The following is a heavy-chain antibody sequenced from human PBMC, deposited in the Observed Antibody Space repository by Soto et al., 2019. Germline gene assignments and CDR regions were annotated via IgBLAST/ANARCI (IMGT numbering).Heavy chain of an antibody. Sequence: GGSLRLSCAASGFSLSGSAIHWVRQASGKGLEWVGRVRSKLYSYATAYAASVKDRFTISRDDSKTTTYLQMNSLKIEDTAVYYCTIRRYWTAVDLLYYWGQGTLVTVSS. J-gene: IGHJ4*02. D-gene: IGHD5-18*01. CDR2: VRSKLYSYAT. CDR1: GFSLSGSA. V-gene: IGHV3-73*01. CDR3: TIRRYWTAVDLLYY.